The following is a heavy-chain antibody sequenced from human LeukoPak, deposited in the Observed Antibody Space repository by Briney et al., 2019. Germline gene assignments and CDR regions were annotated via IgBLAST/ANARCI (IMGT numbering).Heavy chain of an antibody. CDR1: GFTFSSYS. Sequence: GGSLRLSCAASGFTFSSYSMNWVRQAPGKGLEWVSSISSSSSYIYYADSVKGRFTIPRDNAKNSLYLQMNSLRAEDTAVYYCARPLYYDILTPGYWGQGTLVTVSS. V-gene: IGHV3-21*01. CDR2: ISSSSSYI. J-gene: IGHJ4*02. CDR3: ARPLYYDILTPGY. D-gene: IGHD3-9*01.